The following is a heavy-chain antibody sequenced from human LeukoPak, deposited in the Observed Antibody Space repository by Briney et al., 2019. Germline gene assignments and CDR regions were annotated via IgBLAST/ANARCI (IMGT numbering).Heavy chain of an antibody. J-gene: IGHJ4*02. CDR3: ARDPPFTSGWSQNFFDY. Sequence: GGSLRLSCAPSGFTFDDYAMHWVRQAPGKGLGWVALISYDGGNENYANAVKGRFTISRDNSGSTLFLQMNDLRPEDTAVYYCARDPPFTSGWSQNFFDYWGLGTLVIVSS. D-gene: IGHD6-19*01. V-gene: IGHV3-30*04. CDR2: ISYDGGNE. CDR1: GFTFDDYA.